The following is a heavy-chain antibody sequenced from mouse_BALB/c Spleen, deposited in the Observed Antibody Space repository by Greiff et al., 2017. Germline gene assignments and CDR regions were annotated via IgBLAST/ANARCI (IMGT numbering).Heavy chain of an antibody. Sequence: VKLMESGAELVRPGVSVKISCKGSGYTFTDYAMHWVKQSHAKSLEWIGVISTYYGDASYNQKFKGKATMTVDKSSSTAYMELARLTSEDSAIYYCASGGYAMDYWGQGTSVTVSS. J-gene: IGHJ4*01. CDR1: GYTFTDYA. V-gene: IGHV1S137*01. CDR3: ASGGYAMDY. CDR2: ISTYYGDA.